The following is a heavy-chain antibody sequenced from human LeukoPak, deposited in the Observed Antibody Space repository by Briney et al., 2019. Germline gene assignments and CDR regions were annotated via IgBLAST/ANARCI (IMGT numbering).Heavy chain of an antibody. CDR1: GYTFTSYD. D-gene: IGHD6-6*01. V-gene: IGHV1-8*01. CDR3: ARASESIAEQPRSSYYYYYYMDV. CDR2: MNPNSGNT. Sequence: ASVKVSCKASGYTFTSYDINWVREATGQGLEWMGWMNPNSGNTGYAQKFQGRVTMTRNTSISTAYMELSSLRSEDTAVYYCARASESIAEQPRSSYYYYYYMDVWGKGTTVSGSS. J-gene: IGHJ6*03.